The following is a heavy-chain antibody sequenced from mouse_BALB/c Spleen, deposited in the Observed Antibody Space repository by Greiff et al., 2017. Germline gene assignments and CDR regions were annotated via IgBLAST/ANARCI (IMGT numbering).Heavy chain of an antibody. J-gene: IGHJ4*01. Sequence: VKLVESGPGLVAPSQSLSITCTVSGFSLTSYGVHWVRQPPGKGLEWLGVIWAGGSTNYNSALMSRLSISKDNSTSKVFLKMNSLQTDDTAMYYCASAWLLPSYYAMDYWGQGTSVTVSS. CDR2: IWAGGST. CDR1: GFSLTSYG. CDR3: ASAWLLPSYYAMDY. D-gene: IGHD2-3*01. V-gene: IGHV2-9*02.